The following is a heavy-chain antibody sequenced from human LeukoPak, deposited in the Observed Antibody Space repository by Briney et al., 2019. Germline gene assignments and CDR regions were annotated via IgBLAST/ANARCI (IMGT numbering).Heavy chain of an antibody. V-gene: IGHV1-2*02. CDR2: INPNSGGT. Sequence: GASVKVSCKASGYTFTGYYMHWVRQAPGQGLEWMGWINPNSGGTNYAQKFQDRVTMTRDTSISTAYMELSRLRSDDTAVYCCARAGKGALGYFDYWGQGTLVTVSS. CDR1: GYTFTGYY. CDR3: ARAGKGALGYFDY. D-gene: IGHD1-26*01. J-gene: IGHJ4*02.